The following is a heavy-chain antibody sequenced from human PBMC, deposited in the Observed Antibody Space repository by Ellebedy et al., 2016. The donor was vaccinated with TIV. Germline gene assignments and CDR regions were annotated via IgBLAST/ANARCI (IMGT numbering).Heavy chain of an antibody. Sequence: GGSLRLSCAASGFTVSNTYMGWVRQAPGKGLDWVSVIYSGGSTYYADSVKGRFTISRDNSKNTLFLQMNSLRAEDTAVYYCARGPSTSAYLDSWGQGALVIVST. J-gene: IGHJ4*02. V-gene: IGHV3-53*05. CDR1: GFTVSNTY. CDR2: IYSGGST. CDR3: ARGPSTSAYLDS.